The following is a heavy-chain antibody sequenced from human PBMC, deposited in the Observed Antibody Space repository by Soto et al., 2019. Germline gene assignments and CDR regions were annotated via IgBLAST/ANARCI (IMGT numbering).Heavy chain of an antibody. CDR1: GFTFSSYA. CDR2: ISGSGGST. CDR3: AKARPSAADGTGSRYYFEY. V-gene: IGHV3-23*01. Sequence: GGSLRLSCAASGFTFSSYAMSWVRQAPGKGLEWVSAISGSGGSTYYADSVKGRFTISRDNSKNTLYLQMNSLRAEDTAVYYCAKARPSAADGTGSRYYFEYWGQGTLVTVSS. D-gene: IGHD6-13*01. J-gene: IGHJ4*02.